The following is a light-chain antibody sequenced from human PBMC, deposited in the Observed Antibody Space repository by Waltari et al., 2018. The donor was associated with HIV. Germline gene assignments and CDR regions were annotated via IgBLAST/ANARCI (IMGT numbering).Light chain of an antibody. CDR2: KAS. CDR3: QQYNRDSWT. Sequence: DIQMTQSPSTLSASVGDRVTITCRASQSINSWLAWYQQKLGAAPRLLIYKASNVESGVQSRFSGSGFGTEFTITISSLQPDDFSTYYCQQYNRDSWTFGQGNKVDIK. J-gene: IGKJ1*01. V-gene: IGKV1-5*03. CDR1: QSINSW.